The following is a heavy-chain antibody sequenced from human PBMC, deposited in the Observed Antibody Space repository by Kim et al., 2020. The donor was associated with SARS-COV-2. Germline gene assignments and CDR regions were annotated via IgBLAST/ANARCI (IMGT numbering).Heavy chain of an antibody. CDR1: GGSISSYY. CDR3: ARGGRPYYYYGMDV. D-gene: IGHD3-10*01. CDR2: IYYSGST. Sequence: SETLSLTCTVSGGSISSYYWSWIRQPPGKGLEWIGYIYYSGSTNYNPPLKSRVTISVDTSKNQFSLKLSSVTAADTAVYYCARGGRPYYYYGMDVWGQGTTVTVSS. J-gene: IGHJ6*02. V-gene: IGHV4-59*01.